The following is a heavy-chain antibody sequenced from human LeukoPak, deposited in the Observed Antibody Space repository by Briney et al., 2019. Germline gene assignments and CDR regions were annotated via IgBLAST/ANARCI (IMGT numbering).Heavy chain of an antibody. D-gene: IGHD3-10*01. CDR3: AKGSNYYGSGSYWDY. CDR1: GFTFSSYA. V-gene: IGHV3-23*01. J-gene: IGHJ4*02. Sequence: GGSLRLSCAASGFTFSSYAMSWVRQAPGKGLEWVSAISGSGGSTYYADSVKGRFTISRDNSKNTLYLQMNSLRAEDTAVYYCAKGSNYYGSGSYWDYWGQGTLVTVPS. CDR2: ISGSGGST.